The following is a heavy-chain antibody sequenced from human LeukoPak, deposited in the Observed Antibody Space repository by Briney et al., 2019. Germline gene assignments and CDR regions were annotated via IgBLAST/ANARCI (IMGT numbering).Heavy chain of an antibody. Sequence: ASVKVSCKASGYTFTSYYMHWVRQAPGQGLEWMGIINPSGGSTSYAQKFQGRVTMTRDTSASTVYMELSSLRSEDTAVYYCARDGEPGILDYWGQGTLVTVSS. J-gene: IGHJ4*02. CDR3: ARDGEPGILDY. D-gene: IGHD1-26*01. CDR2: INPSGGST. CDR1: GYTFTSYY. V-gene: IGHV1-46*01.